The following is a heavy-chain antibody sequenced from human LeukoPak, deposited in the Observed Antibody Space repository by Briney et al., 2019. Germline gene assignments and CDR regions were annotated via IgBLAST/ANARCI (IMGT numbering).Heavy chain of an antibody. D-gene: IGHD6-19*01. J-gene: IGHJ4*02. CDR2: INPNSGGT. CDR3: ARARGIAVAGTDFDY. Sequence: GASVKVSCKASGYTFTGYYMHWVRQAPGQGLEWMGWINPNSGGTNYAQKFQGRVTMTRDTSISIAYMELSRLRSDDTAVYYCARARGIAVAGTDFDYWGQGTLVTVSS. V-gene: IGHV1-2*02. CDR1: GYTFTGYY.